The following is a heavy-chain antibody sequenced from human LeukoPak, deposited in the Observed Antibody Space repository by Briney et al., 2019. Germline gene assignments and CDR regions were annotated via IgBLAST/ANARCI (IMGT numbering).Heavy chain of an antibody. CDR2: INHSGGT. CDR3: ARKNYDSSGYYYEMSFDI. CDR1: GGSFSGYY. D-gene: IGHD3-22*01. J-gene: IGHJ3*02. V-gene: IGHV4-34*01. Sequence: PSQTLSLTCAVYGGSFSGYYWSWIRQPPGKGLGWIGEINHSGGTNYNPSLKSRVTISVDTSKNQFSLKLSFVTAADTAVYYCARKNYDSSGYYYEMSFDIWGQGTVVTVSS.